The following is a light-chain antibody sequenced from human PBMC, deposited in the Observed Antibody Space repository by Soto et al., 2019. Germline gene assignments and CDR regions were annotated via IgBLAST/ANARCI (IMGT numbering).Light chain of an antibody. CDR3: QQYSSSPLT. CDR2: GTS. J-gene: IGKJ4*01. CDR1: QGVNRYY. V-gene: IGKV3-20*01. Sequence: ENVLTQSPGTLSLSPGERATLSCRASQGVNRYYLAWYQQKPGQAPSLLISGTSTRATGIPDRFSGSGSGTDFTLTISRLEPEDFAVYYCQQYSSSPLTFGGGTKVDIK.